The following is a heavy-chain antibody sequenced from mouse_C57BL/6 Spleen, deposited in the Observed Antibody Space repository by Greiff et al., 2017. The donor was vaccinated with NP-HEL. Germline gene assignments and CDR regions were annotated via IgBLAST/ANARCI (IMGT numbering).Heavy chain of an antibody. V-gene: IGHV14-4*01. D-gene: IGHD2-3*01. Sequence: EVQLQQSGAELVRPGASVKLSCTASGFNIKDDYMHWVKQRPEQGLEWIGWIDPENGDTEYASKFQGKATITADTSSNTAYLQLSSLTSEDTAVYYCTTDGYCVRYAMDYWGQGTSVTVSS. CDR2: IDPENGDT. CDR1: GFNIKDDY. J-gene: IGHJ4*01. CDR3: TTDGYCVRYAMDY.